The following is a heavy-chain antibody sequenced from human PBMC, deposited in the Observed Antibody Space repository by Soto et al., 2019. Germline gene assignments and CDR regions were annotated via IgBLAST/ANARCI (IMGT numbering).Heavy chain of an antibody. V-gene: IGHV3-74*01. J-gene: IGHJ5*02. CDR3: AKEGDYGDYAAEHCFAA. CDR1: GFTFFAYW. Sequence: EVQLVESGGGLVQPGGSLRLSCAASGFTFFAYWIHWVRQVPGKGLVWVSRINSDGSHTSYADSVRGRFTISRDNSKNTMDMQMNSLSAEDTAVYYWAKEGDYGDYAAEHCFAAWGQGSLVTVSS. CDR2: INSDGSHT. D-gene: IGHD4-17*01.